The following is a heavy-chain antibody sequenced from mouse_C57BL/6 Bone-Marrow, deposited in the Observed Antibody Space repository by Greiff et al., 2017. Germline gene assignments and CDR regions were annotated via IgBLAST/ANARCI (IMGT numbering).Heavy chain of an antibody. V-gene: IGHV1-19*01. CDR3: AYDYDGYFDV. CDR2: INPYNGGT. J-gene: IGHJ1*03. D-gene: IGHD2-4*01. Sequence: EVQLQQSGPVLVKPGASVKMSCKASGYTFTDYYMNWVKQSHGKSLEWIGVINPYNGGTSYNQKFKGKATLTVDKSSSTAYMELNSLTSEDSAVYYCAYDYDGYFDVWGTGTTVTVSS. CDR1: GYTFTDYY.